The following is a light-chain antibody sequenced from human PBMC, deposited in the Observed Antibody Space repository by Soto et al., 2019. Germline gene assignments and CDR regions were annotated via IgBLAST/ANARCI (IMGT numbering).Light chain of an antibody. CDR3: SSYTSSSTPYV. CDR2: DVT. J-gene: IGLJ1*01. CDR1: SSDVGGYNY. V-gene: IGLV2-14*01. Sequence: QSVLTQPASVSGSPGQSITISCTGTSSDVGGYNYVSWYQQHPGKAPKLMIYDVTKRPSGVSNRFSGSKSGNTASLTISGLQAEDEADYYCSSYTSSSTPYVFGTGTQLTVL.